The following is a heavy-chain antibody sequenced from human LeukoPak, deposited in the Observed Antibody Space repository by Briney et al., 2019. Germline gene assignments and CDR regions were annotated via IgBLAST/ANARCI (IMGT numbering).Heavy chain of an antibody. CDR3: ARDLVVRGGYYYGMDV. Sequence: ASVKVSCKASGGTFSSYAISWVRQAPGQGLEWMGRIIPILGIANYAQKFQGRVTITADKSTSTAYMELSSLRSEDTAVYYCARDLVVRGGYYYGMDVWGQGTTVTVSS. CDR1: GGTFSSYA. D-gene: IGHD3-10*01. CDR2: IIPILGIA. V-gene: IGHV1-69*04. J-gene: IGHJ6*02.